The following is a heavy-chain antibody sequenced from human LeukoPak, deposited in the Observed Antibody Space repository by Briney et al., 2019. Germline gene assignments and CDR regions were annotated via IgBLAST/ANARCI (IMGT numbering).Heavy chain of an antibody. CDR2: IYYSGST. J-gene: IGHJ3*02. CDR1: GGSISSGGYY. Sequence: PSETLSLTCTVSGGSISSGGYYWSWIRQHPGTGLEWIGYIYYSGSTYYNPSLKSRVTISVDTSKNQFSLKLSSVTAADTAVYYCALIEGANYYDSSGSHRAFDIWGQGTMVTVSS. D-gene: IGHD3-22*01. V-gene: IGHV4-31*03. CDR3: ALIEGANYYDSSGSHRAFDI.